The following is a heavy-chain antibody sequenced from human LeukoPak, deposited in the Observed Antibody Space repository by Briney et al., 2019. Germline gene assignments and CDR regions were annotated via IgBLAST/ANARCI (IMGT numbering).Heavy chain of an antibody. J-gene: IGHJ5*02. Sequence: PSETLSLTCAVYGGSFSGYYWSWIRQPPGKGLEWIGEINHSGSTNYNPSLKSRVTISVDTSKNQFSLKLSSVTAADTAVYYCARGILTGYCSGGSCYSGAIVLNWFDPWGQGTLVTVSS. CDR1: GGSFSGYY. CDR2: INHSGST. V-gene: IGHV4-34*01. D-gene: IGHD2-15*01. CDR3: ARGILTGYCSGGSCYSGAIVLNWFDP.